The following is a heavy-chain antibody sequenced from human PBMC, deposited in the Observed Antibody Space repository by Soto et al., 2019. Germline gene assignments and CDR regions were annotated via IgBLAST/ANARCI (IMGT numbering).Heavy chain of an antibody. CDR2: IIPIFGTA. CDR3: AREVAKQWLVKWFDP. CDR1: GGTFSSYA. Sequence: SVKVSCKASGGTFSSYAISWVRQAPGQGLEWMGGIIPIFGTANYAQKFQGRVTITADESTSTAYMELSSLRSEDTAVYYCAREVAKQWLVKWFDPWGQGTLVTVSS. V-gene: IGHV1-69*13. D-gene: IGHD6-19*01. J-gene: IGHJ5*02.